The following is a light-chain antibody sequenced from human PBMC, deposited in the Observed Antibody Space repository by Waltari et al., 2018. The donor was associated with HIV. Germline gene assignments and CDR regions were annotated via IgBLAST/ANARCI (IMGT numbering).Light chain of an antibody. CDR2: DNN. Sequence: QSVLTQPPSLSAAPGQQVTISCSGSASNIGTNYVTWYQQLPETAPKLIIYDNNKRPAGIPDRFSGSKSGTSATLAITGLRTGDEADYYCGTWDSGVSAGVFGGGTKLTVL. J-gene: IGLJ3*02. CDR1: ASNIGTNY. CDR3: GTWDSGVSAGV. V-gene: IGLV1-51*01.